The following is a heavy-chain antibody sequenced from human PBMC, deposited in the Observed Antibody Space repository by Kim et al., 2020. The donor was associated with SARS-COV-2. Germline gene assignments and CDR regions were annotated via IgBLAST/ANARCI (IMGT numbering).Heavy chain of an antibody. CDR2: IHLSGTT. J-gene: IGHJ4*01. CDR1: GGSISSSSYY. D-gene: IGHD5-12*01. V-gene: IGHV4-39*01. CDR3: ARQFMATITPDYFDN. Sequence: SETLSLTCTVSGGSISSSSYYWGWIRQPPGKGLEWIGSIHLSGTTYYNPSLKSRVTISLDTSKNQFSLKLSSVTAADTAVYYWARQFMATITPDYFDNWG.